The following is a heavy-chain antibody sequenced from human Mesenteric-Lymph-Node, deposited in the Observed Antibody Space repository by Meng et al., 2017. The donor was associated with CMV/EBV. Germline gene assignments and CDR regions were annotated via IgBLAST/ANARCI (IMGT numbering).Heavy chain of an antibody. CDR3: ARGSSYDILTGYFDY. V-gene: IGHV4-34*02. Sequence: VRLPQVGASLFKPSVTLSVTCAVYGGSFSGYYWNWIRQSPEKGLEWIGEINHSGSTTYNPSFTSRIIISVDTSTNQISLNMSSVTAADTAVYYCARGSSYDILTGYFDYWGQGALVTVSS. CDR1: GGSFSGYY. J-gene: IGHJ4*02. CDR2: INHSGST. D-gene: IGHD3-9*01.